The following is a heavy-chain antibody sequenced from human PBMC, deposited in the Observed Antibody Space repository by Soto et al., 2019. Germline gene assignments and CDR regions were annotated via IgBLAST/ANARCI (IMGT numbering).Heavy chain of an antibody. D-gene: IGHD4-17*01. CDR2: INHSGST. CDR3: ARGAPGTTVTGIDYYYYYGMDV. CDR1: GGSFSCYY. J-gene: IGHJ6*02. V-gene: IGHV4-34*01. Sequence: SETLSLTCAVYGGSFSCYYWSWIRQPPGKGLEWIGEINHSGSTNYNPSLKSRVTISVDTSKNQFSLKLSSVTAADTAVYYCARGAPGTTVTGIDYYYYYGMDVWGQGTTVTVSS.